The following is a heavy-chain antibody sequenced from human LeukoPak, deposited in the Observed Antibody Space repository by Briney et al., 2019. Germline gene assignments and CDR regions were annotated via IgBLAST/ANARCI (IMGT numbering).Heavy chain of an antibody. CDR1: GYTFTSYY. Sequence: GASVKVSCTASGYTFTSYYMHWVRQAPGQGLEWMGIINPSGGSTSYAQKFQGRVTMTRDTSTSTVYMELSSLRSEDTAVYYCAREYCSSTSCYHFWFDPWGQGTLVTVSS. D-gene: IGHD2-2*01. V-gene: IGHV1-46*01. CDR2: INPSGGST. CDR3: AREYCSSTSCYHFWFDP. J-gene: IGHJ5*02.